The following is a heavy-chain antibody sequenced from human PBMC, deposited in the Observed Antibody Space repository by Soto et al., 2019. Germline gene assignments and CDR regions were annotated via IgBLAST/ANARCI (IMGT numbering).Heavy chain of an antibody. Sequence: NLGGSLRLSCVTSGFTFSRNTMNWVRQAPGKGLEWVASITSSGSYVYYADSVKGRFSASRDNAKNSLSLQMDSLRPDDTAIYFCVKDDGIEAMDVWGQGTTVTVSS. D-gene: IGHD3-3*02. CDR2: ITSSGSYV. V-gene: IGHV3-21*01. J-gene: IGHJ6*02. CDR3: VKDDGIEAMDV. CDR1: GFTFSRNT.